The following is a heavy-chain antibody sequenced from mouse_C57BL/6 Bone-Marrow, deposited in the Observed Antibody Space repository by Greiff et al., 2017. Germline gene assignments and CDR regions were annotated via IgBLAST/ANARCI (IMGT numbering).Heavy chain of an antibody. CDR2: IYPGGGYT. D-gene: IGHD2-1*01. Sequence: QVQLQQSGAELVRPGTSVKMSCKASGYTFTNYWIGWAKQRPGHGLEWIGDIYPGGGYTNYNEKFKGKATLTADKSSSTAYIQFSSLTSEDSAIYYCARGNYVFYAMDYWGQGTSVTVSS. CDR3: ARGNYVFYAMDY. CDR1: GYTFTNYW. J-gene: IGHJ4*01. V-gene: IGHV1-63*01.